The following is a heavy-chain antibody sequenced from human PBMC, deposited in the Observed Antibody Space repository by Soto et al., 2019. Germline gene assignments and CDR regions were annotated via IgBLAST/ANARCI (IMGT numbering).Heavy chain of an antibody. CDR3: ARVYGGNFAFDI. J-gene: IGHJ3*02. CDR2: IGTAGDT. Sequence: GGSLRLSCAASGFTFSSYDMHWVRQATGKGLEWVSAIGTAGDTYYPGSVKGRFTISRENAKNSLYLQMNSLRAGDTAVYYCARVYGGNFAFDIWGQGTMVTVSS. CDR1: GFTFSSYD. D-gene: IGHD4-17*01. V-gene: IGHV3-13*01.